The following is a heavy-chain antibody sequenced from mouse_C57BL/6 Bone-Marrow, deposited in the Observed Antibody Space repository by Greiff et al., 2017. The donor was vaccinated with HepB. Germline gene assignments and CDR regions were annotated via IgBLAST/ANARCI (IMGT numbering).Heavy chain of an antibody. V-gene: IGHV1-50*01. CDR3: ARDYYGRDY. Sequence: VQLQQSGAELVKPGASVKLSCKASGYTFTSYWMQWVKQRPGQGLEWIGEIDPSDSYTNYNQKFKGKATLTVDTSSSTAYMQLSSLTSEDSAVYYCARDYYGRDYWGQGTTLTVSS. CDR1: GYTFTSYW. J-gene: IGHJ2*01. D-gene: IGHD1-1*01. CDR2: IDPSDSYT.